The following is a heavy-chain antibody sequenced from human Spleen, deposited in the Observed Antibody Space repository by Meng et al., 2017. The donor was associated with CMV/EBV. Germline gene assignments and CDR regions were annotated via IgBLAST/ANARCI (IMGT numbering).Heavy chain of an antibody. Sequence: GESLKISCAASGFTFSSYWMSWVRQAPGKGLEWVANIKQDGSEKYYVDSVKGRFTISRDNAKNSLYLQMNSLRAEDTAVYYCARQSSSWYPAFDIWCQGTMVTVSS. V-gene: IGHV3-7*01. D-gene: IGHD6-13*01. CDR1: GFTFSSYW. J-gene: IGHJ3*02. CDR2: IKQDGSEK. CDR3: ARQSSSWYPAFDI.